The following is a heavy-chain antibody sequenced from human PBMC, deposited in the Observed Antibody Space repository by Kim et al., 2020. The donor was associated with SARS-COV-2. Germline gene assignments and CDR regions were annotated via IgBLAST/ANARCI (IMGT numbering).Heavy chain of an antibody. D-gene: IGHD3-16*01. CDR3: ASPGALGVWGSSNYGMDV. Sequence: GGSLRLSCAASGFTVSSNYMSWVRQAPGKGLEWVSVIYSGGSTYYADSVNGRFTISRDNSKNTLYLQMNSLRAEDTAVYYCASPGALGVWGSSNYGMDVWGQGTTVTVSS. J-gene: IGHJ6*02. CDR1: GFTVSSNY. CDR2: IYSGGST. V-gene: IGHV3-53*01.